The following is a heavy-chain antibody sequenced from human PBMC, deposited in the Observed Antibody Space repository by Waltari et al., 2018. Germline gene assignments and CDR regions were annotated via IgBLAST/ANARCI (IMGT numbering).Heavy chain of an antibody. CDR1: GFTFSSYW. V-gene: IGHV3-7*01. CDR3: ARDKGYYGSVSLDY. J-gene: IGHJ4*02. Sequence: EVQLVESGGGLVQPGGSLRLSCAASGFTFSSYWMSWVRQAPGKGLEWVANIKQDGSEKYYVDSVKGRFTISRDNAKNSLYLQMNSLRAEDTAVYYCARDKGYYGSVSLDYWGQGTLVTVSS. D-gene: IGHD3-10*01. CDR2: IKQDGSEK.